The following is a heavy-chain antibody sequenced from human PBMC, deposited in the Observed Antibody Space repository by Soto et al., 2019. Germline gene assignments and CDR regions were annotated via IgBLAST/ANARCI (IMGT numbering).Heavy chain of an antibody. Sequence: HPGGSLRLSCVASGFTFSNYAMSWVRQAPGKGLEWVSSINYSGGFTKYADSVTGRFTISRDNSKNKQFLQKNSLRDEDTSVYYCASGYYGNNDYYYGMDVWGQGTTVTVSS. CDR2: INYSGGFT. CDR3: ASGYYGNNDYYYGMDV. D-gene: IGHD3-3*01. CDR1: GFTFSNYA. J-gene: IGHJ6*02. V-gene: IGHV3-23*01.